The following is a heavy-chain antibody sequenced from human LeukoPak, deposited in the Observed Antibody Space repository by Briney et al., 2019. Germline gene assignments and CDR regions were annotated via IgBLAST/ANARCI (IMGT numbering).Heavy chain of an antibody. D-gene: IGHD2-15*01. CDR1: GFTFSSYS. CDR3: ARVPTPTGYCSGGSCYSIYYYMDV. Sequence: GGSLRLSCAASGFTFSSYSMNWVRQAPGKGLEWVSVIYSGGSTYYADSVKGRFTISRDNSKNTLNLQMNSLRAEDTAVYYCARVPTPTGYCSGGSCYSIYYYMDVWGKGTTVTVSS. V-gene: IGHV3-53*01. CDR2: IYSGGST. J-gene: IGHJ6*03.